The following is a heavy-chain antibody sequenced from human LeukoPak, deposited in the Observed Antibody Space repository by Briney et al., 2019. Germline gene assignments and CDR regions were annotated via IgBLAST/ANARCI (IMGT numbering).Heavy chain of an antibody. D-gene: IGHD5-18*01. V-gene: IGHV4-61*02. CDR3: ARAEELWSASYYYGMDV. Sequence: SETLSLTCTVSGGSITSGADYWSWIRQPAGTGLEWIGRLYSSGSTNDNPSLKSRVTISVDTSKNQFSLKLSSVTAADTAVYYCARAEELWSASYYYGMDVWGQGTTVTVSS. J-gene: IGHJ6*02. CDR2: LYSSGST. CDR1: GGSITSGADY.